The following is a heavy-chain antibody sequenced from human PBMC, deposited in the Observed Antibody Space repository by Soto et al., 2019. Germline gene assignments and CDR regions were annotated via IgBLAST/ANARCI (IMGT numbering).Heavy chain of an antibody. CDR3: ARNGDCTRPGCIVGWFDP. Sequence: SETLSLTCTVSGHSISSSNYYWGWIRQPPGKGLEWIGSIFYSGFTYDNPSLKSRVTMSVDKSKNQFSLNLNSVTAADTAIYYCARNGDCTRPGCIVGWFDPWGQGTLVTVSS. CDR1: GHSISSSNYY. J-gene: IGHJ5*02. V-gene: IGHV4-39*07. D-gene: IGHD2-8*01. CDR2: IFYSGFT.